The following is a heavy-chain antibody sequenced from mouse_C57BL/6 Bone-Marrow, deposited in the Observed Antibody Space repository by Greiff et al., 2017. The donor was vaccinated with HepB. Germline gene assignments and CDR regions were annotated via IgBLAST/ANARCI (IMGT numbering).Heavy chain of an antibody. V-gene: IGHV1-9*01. J-gene: IGHJ3*01. Sequence: QVQLQQSGDEVMKPGASVKISCKATGYTFSSYWIEWIKQRPGHGLEWIGEILPGSGSTNYNEKFKGKATFTTETSSNTAYMELSSLTSGDAAVYYCARGYYGNWCAFWGQGTLVTFSA. CDR3: ARGYYGNWCAF. CDR1: GYTFSSYW. D-gene: IGHD1-1*01. CDR2: ILPGSGST.